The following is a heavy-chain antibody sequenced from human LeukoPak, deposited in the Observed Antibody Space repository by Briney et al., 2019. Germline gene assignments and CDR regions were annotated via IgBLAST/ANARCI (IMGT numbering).Heavy chain of an antibody. J-gene: IGHJ4*02. D-gene: IGHD5-24*01. V-gene: IGHV3-11*01. Sequence: GGSLRLSCAASGFTFSDYNMRWIRQAPGKGLEWVSSISRSGSTKYYADSVKGRFTISRDNAKNSLFLQMNSLRAEDTAVYYCARQEARDYLYEGLEYWGQRSLVTVSS. CDR2: ISRSGSTK. CDR3: ARQEARDYLYEGLEY. CDR1: GFTFSDYN.